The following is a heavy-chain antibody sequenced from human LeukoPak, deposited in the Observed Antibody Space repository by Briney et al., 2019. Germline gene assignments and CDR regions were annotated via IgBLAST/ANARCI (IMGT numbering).Heavy chain of an antibody. CDR3: ARVAYCAGDCHHMDS. J-gene: IGHJ4*02. CDR1: GFTFNYYS. V-gene: IGHV3-21*01. CDR2: ISSLSNYI. D-gene: IGHD2-21*02. Sequence: PGGSLRLSCAASGFTFNYYSMNWVRQAPGKGLEWVSSISSLSNYIYYADSVKGRFTISRDNAKNSLYLQMNSLRAEDTAVYYCARVAYCAGDCHHMDSWGQGTLVTVSS.